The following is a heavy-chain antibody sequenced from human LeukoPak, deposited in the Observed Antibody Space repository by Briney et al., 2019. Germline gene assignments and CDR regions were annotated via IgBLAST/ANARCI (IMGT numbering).Heavy chain of an antibody. D-gene: IGHD3-3*01. CDR1: GGSISSYY. Sequence: SETLSLTCTVSGGSISSYYWSWIRQPPGKGLESIGYIYYSGSTNYNPSLKSRVTISVDTSKNQFSLKLSSVTAADTAVYYCARGQTYYDFWSGYYFDYWGQGTLVTVSS. J-gene: IGHJ4*02. CDR3: ARGQTYYDFWSGYYFDY. CDR2: IYYSGST. V-gene: IGHV4-59*01.